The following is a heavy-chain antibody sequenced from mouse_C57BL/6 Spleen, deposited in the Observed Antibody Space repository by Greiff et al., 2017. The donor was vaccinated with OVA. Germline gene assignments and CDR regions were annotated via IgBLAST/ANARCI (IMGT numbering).Heavy chain of an antibody. CDR2: IYPSDSET. V-gene: IGHV1-61*01. D-gene: IGHD2-3*01. Sequence: QVQLQQPGAELVRPGSSVKLSCKASGYTFTSYWMDWVKQRPGQGLEWIGNIYPSDSETHYNQKFKDKATLTVDKSSSTAYMQLSSLTSEDSAVSYCARGEGYFYAMDYWGQGTSVTVSS. J-gene: IGHJ4*01. CDR3: ARGEGYFYAMDY. CDR1: GYTFTSYW.